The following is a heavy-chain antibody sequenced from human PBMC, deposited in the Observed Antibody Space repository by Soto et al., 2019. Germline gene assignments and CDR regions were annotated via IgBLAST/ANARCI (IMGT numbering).Heavy chain of an antibody. CDR3: ARGSGASNDL. Sequence: QVQLVQSGAEVKKPGASVQVSCKASGYTFTNYYIHWVRQAPGQGLEYMGIINPSGGTTNYAQKFQGRVTLTMDTSTSTVYMEVSSLRSDDTAIYSCARGSGASNDLWGHGTLVTVSS. D-gene: IGHD1-26*01. V-gene: IGHV1-46*01. CDR2: INPSGGTT. J-gene: IGHJ5*02. CDR1: GYTFTNYY.